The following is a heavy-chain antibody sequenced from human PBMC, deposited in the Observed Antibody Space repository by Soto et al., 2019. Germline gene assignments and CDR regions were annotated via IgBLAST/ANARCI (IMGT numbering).Heavy chain of an antibody. CDR1: GYSISSGFY. J-gene: IGHJ4*02. D-gene: IGHD3-22*01. V-gene: IGHV4-38-2*01. CDR3: ARLSLRLNKALVVTSIDY. Sequence: PSETLSLTCAVSGYSISSGFYWGWIRQPPGKGLEWIGNFYYSGSTYFNPSLKSRVTISVDTSKNQFSPKLSSVTAADTAIYYCARLSLRLNKALVVTSIDYWGQGTLVTVSS. CDR2: FYYSGST.